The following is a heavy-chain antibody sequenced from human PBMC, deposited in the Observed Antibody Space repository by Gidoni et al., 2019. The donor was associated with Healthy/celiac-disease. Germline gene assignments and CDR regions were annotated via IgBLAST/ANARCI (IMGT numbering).Heavy chain of an antibody. Sequence: EVQLVESGGGLVQPGGSLRLSCADSGFTFSSYWMHCVRQAPGKGLVWVSRINSDGSSTTYADSVKGRFTISRDNAKNTLYLQMNSLRAEDTAVYYCARVLTSGWYPTVDYWGQGTLVTVSS. D-gene: IGHD6-19*01. CDR1: GFTFSSYW. CDR2: INSDGSST. V-gene: IGHV3-74*01. CDR3: ARVLTSGWYPTVDY. J-gene: IGHJ4*02.